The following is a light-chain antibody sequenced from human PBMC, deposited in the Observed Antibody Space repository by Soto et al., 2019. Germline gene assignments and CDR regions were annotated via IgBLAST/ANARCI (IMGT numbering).Light chain of an antibody. J-gene: IGKJ5*01. Sequence: DIQMTQSPSSVSASVGDRVTITCRASQGIGTWLAWYQQKPGKAPKLLIYAASSLESGVQSRFSGSGSGTDFSLTISRLEPEDFATYYCQQANSFPVTFGQGTRLEIK. CDR2: AAS. CDR3: QQANSFPVT. CDR1: QGIGTW. V-gene: IGKV1-12*01.